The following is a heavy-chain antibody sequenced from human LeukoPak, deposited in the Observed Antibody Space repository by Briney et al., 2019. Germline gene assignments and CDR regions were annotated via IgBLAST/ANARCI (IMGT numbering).Heavy chain of an antibody. V-gene: IGHV1-18*01. D-gene: IGHD6-13*01. CDR2: IATHNSKT. J-gene: IGHJ5*02. Sequence: ASVKVSCKASGYTFSSYGISWVRQAPGQGLEWMGWIATHNSKTKYAEKVQGRVTVTTDTSTTTAYMELRTLRSDDTAVYYCARDMVGLAADGNWFDPWGQGTLVTVSS. CDR1: GYTFSSYG. CDR3: ARDMVGLAADGNWFDP.